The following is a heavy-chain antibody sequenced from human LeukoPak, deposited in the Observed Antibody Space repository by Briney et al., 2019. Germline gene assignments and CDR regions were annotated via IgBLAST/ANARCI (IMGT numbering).Heavy chain of an antibody. D-gene: IGHD2-2*01. CDR2: IIPIFGTA. Sequence: SVKVSCKASGGTFSSYAISWVRQAPGQGLEWMGRIIPIFGTANYAQKFQSRVTITTDESTSTAYMELSSLRSEDTAVYYCASTGTLGYCSSTSCFDDAFDIWGQGTMVTVSS. J-gene: IGHJ3*02. CDR1: GGTFSSYA. CDR3: ASTGTLGYCSSTSCFDDAFDI. V-gene: IGHV1-69*05.